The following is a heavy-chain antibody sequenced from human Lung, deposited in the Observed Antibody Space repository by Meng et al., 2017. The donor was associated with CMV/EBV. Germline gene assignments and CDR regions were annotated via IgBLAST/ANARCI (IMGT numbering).Heavy chain of an antibody. J-gene: IGHJ4*02. CDR1: GYTFTSYG. D-gene: IGHD2-2*01. CDR2: ISAYNGNT. CDR3: ARNRYCSSTSCYFDY. Sequence: ASVXVSCKASGYTFTSYGISWVRQAPGQGLEWMGWISAYNGNTNYAQKLQGRVTMTTDTSTSTAYMELRSLRSDDTAVYYCARNRYCSSTSCYFDYLGQGXLVTVSS. V-gene: IGHV1-18*01.